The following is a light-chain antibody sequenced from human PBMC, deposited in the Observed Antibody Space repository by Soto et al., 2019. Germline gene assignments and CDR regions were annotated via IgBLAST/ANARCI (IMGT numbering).Light chain of an antibody. CDR3: ETWDSNIHV. J-gene: IGLJ3*02. CDR1: SGHSSYI. CDR2: LEGSGSY. V-gene: IGLV4-60*03. Sequence: QSVLTQSSSASASLGSSVKLTCTLSSGHSSYIIAWHQQQPGKAPRYLMKLEGSGSYNKGSGIPDRFSGSSSGADRYLTISNLQSEDEADYYCETWDSNIHVFGGGTKLTVL.